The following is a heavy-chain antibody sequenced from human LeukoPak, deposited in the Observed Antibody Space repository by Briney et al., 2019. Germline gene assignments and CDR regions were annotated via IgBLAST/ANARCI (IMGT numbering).Heavy chain of an antibody. D-gene: IGHD6-19*01. CDR2: IDWDDNK. V-gene: IGHV2-70*01. J-gene: IGHJ6*02. Sequence: ESGPALVKPTQTLALTCTFSGFLFSTSGMCVSWIRQPPGKALEWLALIDWDDNKYYTTSLKTRLTISKDTSKQEVVLTMTNIGAVVLCPHRTLRTATGSGWTGYYGMDVWGQGTTVTVSS. CDR1: GFLFSTSGMC. CDR3: LRTATGSGWTGYYGMDV.